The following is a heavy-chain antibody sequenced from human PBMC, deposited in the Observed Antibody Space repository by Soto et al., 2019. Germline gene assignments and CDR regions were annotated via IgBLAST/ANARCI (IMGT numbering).Heavy chain of an antibody. V-gene: IGHV3-9*01. J-gene: IGHJ4*02. Sequence: EVQVVESGGGLVQPGRSLRLFCAAFGVTFDDFAMHWVRQVPGKGLEWVSGISWNSGRIGYADSVKGRFTISRDNAENSLYLQMNSLRPEDTALYYCAKDAGDAGSGPFDYWGQGTLVTVSS. CDR3: AKDAGDAGSGPFDY. CDR1: GVTFDDFA. CDR2: ISWNSGRI. D-gene: IGHD2-15*01.